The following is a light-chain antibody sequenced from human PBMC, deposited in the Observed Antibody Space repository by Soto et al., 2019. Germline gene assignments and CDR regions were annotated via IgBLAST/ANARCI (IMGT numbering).Light chain of an antibody. Sequence: IQLTQSPSSLSASVGDRVTITCRASQAIRSALGWYQQKPGKVPKLLIYAASTLQSGVPSRFSGSRSGTEFTLTISSLQPEDFATYYCLQHDSNVWTFGQGTKVDIK. CDR3: LQHDSNVWT. J-gene: IGKJ1*01. V-gene: IGKV1-17*01. CDR2: AAS. CDR1: QAIRSA.